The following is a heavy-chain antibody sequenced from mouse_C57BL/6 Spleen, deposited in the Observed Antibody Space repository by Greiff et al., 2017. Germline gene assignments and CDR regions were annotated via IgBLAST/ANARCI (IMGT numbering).Heavy chain of an antibody. V-gene: IGHV1-82*01. D-gene: IGHD1-1*01. CDR1: GYAFSSSW. Sequence: VKLQESGPELVKPGASVKISCKASGYAFSSSWMNWVKQRPGKGLEWIGRIYPGDGDTNYNGKFKGKATLTADKSSSTAYMQLSSLTSEDSAVYFCASHYGSGFDWYFDVWGTGTTVTVSS. J-gene: IGHJ1*03. CDR3: ASHYGSGFDWYFDV. CDR2: IYPGDGDT.